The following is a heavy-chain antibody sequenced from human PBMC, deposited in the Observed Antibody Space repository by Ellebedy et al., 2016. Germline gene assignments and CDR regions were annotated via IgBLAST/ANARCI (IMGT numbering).Heavy chain of an antibody. D-gene: IGHD3-10*01. CDR1: GGSISSYY. J-gene: IGHJ4*02. V-gene: IGHV4-59*01. CDR3: ARGDGSFDY. Sequence: SETLSLXXTVSGGSISSYYWSWIRQPPGKGLEWIGYIYYSGSTNYNPSLKSRVTISVDTSKNQFSLKLSSVTAADTAVYYCARGDGSFDYWGQGTLVTVSS. CDR2: IYYSGST.